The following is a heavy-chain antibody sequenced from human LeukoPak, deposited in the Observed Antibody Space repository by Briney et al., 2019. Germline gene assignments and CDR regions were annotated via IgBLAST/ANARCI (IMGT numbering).Heavy chain of an antibody. CDR2: ISWNSGSI. CDR1: GFTFDDYA. Sequence: GGSLRLSCAASGFTFDDYAMHWVRQAPGKGLEWVSGISWNSGSIGYADSVKGRFTISRDNAKDSLYLQMNSLRAEDTALYYCAKVYYYGSGTPERAFDIWGQGTMVTVSS. CDR3: AKVYYYGSGTPERAFDI. V-gene: IGHV3-9*01. J-gene: IGHJ3*02. D-gene: IGHD3-10*01.